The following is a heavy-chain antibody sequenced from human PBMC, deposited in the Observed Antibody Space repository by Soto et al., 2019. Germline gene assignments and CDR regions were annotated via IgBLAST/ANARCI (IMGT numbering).Heavy chain of an antibody. D-gene: IGHD2-21*02. J-gene: IGHJ3*01. V-gene: IGHV4-59*01. CDR2: IHNSGNT. CDR1: GGSITNYY. Sequence: QVQLQESGPGLVKPSETLSLTCTVPGGSITNYYWTWIRQLPGKRLEWIAHIHNSGNTNSNPSLKSRVTISMDTSKNKISLRLTSVTAADTAMYYCARLQYTVVTPIDLWGQGTMVTVSS. CDR3: ARLQYTVVTPIDL.